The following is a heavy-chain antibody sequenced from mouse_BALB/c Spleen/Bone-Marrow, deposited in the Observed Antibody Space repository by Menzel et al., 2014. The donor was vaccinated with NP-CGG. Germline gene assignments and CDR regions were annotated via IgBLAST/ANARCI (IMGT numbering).Heavy chain of an antibody. J-gene: IGHJ4*01. CDR3: ARDDAMDY. CDR1: GFTFTDYY. V-gene: IGHV7-3*02. Sequence: DVMLVESGGGLVQPGGSLRLSCATSGFTFTDYYMSWVRQPPGKALEWLGFIRNKANGYTTEYSASVKGRFTISRDNSQSILYPQMNTLRAEDSATYYCARDDAMDYWGQGTSVTVSS. CDR2: IRNKANGYTT.